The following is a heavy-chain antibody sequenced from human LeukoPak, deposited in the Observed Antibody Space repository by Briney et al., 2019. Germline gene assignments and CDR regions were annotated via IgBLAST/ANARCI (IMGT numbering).Heavy chain of an antibody. Sequence: PGGSLRLSCAASGFTFSSYAMSWVRQAPGKGLEWVSAISGSGGSTYYADSVKGRFTISRDNSKNTLYLQMSSLRAEDTAVYYCAKGETMMDGGFDYWGQGALVTVSS. J-gene: IGHJ4*02. CDR1: GFTFSSYA. D-gene: IGHD3-22*01. CDR3: AKGETMMDGGFDY. CDR2: ISGSGGST. V-gene: IGHV3-23*01.